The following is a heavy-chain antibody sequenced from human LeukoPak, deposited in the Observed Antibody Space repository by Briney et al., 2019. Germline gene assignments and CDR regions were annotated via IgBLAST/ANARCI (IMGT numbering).Heavy chain of an antibody. D-gene: IGHD1-1*01. CDR3: ARDCDWKFDY. J-gene: IGHJ4*02. CDR1: GYTFTSYG. CDR2: ISGYNGNT. V-gene: IGHV1-18*01. Sequence: ASVKVSRKTSGYTFTSYGITWVRQTPGQGLEWMGWISGYNGNTNYAQKLEGRVTMTTDTSTSTAYMELRNLTSDDTAVYYCARDCDWKFDYWGQGSLVTVSS.